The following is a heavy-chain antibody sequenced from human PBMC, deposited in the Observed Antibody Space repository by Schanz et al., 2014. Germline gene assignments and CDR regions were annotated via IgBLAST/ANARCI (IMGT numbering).Heavy chain of an antibody. D-gene: IGHD3-10*01. V-gene: IGHV3-48*01. CDR3: ARGGFGEVSYFDD. CDR2: ISSSSSTI. CDR1: GFTFSGYS. J-gene: IGHJ4*02. Sequence: EVQLVESGGDLVQPGGSLRLSCAASGFTFSGYSMNWVRQAPGKGLEWVAYISSSSSTIHYADSVKGRFTISRDNAKNSLYLQMNSLRPEDTAVYYCARGGFGEVSYFDDWGQGTLVTVSS.